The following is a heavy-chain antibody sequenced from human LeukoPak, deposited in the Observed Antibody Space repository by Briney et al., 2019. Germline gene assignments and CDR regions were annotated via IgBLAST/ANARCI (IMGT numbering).Heavy chain of an antibody. CDR3: ARRYGRYYYGSGSPKYYFDY. CDR2: IYPGDSDT. V-gene: IGHV5-51*01. D-gene: IGHD3-10*01. J-gene: IGHJ4*02. CDR1: GYSFTSYW. Sequence: GESLKTSCKGSGYSFTSYWIGWVRQMPGKGLEWMGIIYPGDSDTRYSPSFQGQVTISADKSISTAYLQWSSLKASDTAMYYCARRYGRYYYGSGSPKYYFDYWGQGTLVTVSS.